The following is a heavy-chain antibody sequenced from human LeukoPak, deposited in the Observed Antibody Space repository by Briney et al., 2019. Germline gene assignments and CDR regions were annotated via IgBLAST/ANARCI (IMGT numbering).Heavy chain of an antibody. J-gene: IGHJ4*02. CDR1: GGSISTNTYY. V-gene: IGHV4-39*01. CDR3: ATLKWEILRYFDY. D-gene: IGHD3-3*01. CDR2: IYYSGST. Sequence: SETLSLTCTVSGGSISTNTYYWAWIRQPPGKGLEWIGNIYYSGSTYYNPSLESRVTISVDTSKNQFSLKLSSVTAADTAMYYCATLKWEILRYFDYWGQGTLVTVSS.